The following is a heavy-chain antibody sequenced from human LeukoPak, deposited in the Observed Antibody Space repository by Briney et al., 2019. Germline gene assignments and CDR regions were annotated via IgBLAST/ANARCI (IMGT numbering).Heavy chain of an antibody. J-gene: IGHJ4*02. CDR3: ARDFRTIFGVACH. CDR1: GFTFSSYA. CDR2: ISYDGSNK. D-gene: IGHD3-3*01. V-gene: IGHV3-30-3*01. Sequence: GGSLRLSCAASGFTFSSYAMHWVRQAPGKGLEWVAVISYDGSNKYYADSVKGRFTISRDNAKNSLYLQMNSLRAEDTAVYYCARDFRTIFGVACHWGQGTLVTVSS.